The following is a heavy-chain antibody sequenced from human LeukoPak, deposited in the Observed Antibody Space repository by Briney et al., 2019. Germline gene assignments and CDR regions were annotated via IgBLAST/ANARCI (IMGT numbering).Heavy chain of an antibody. J-gene: IGHJ3*02. V-gene: IGHV3-7*01. CDR1: GFTFSSYR. CDR3: ARATMIVVVLDAFDI. CDR2: IKQDGSEK. D-gene: IGHD3-22*01. Sequence: PGGSLRLSCAASGFTFSSYRMSWVRQAPGKGLEWVANIKQDGSEKYYVDSVKGRFTISRDNAKNSLYLQMNSLRAEDTAVYYCARATMIVVVLDAFDIWGQGTMVTVSS.